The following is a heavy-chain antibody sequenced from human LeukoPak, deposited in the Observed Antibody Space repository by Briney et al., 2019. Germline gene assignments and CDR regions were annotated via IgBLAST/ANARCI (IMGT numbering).Heavy chain of an antibody. Sequence: PGGSLRLSRAASGFTFSSYGMHWVRQAPGKGLEWVAVVSYAGTNKYYADSVKGRFTISRDNSKNTLHLQMNSLRAEDTAVYYCARDISSRYFDLWGQGTLVTVSS. CDR3: ARDISSRYFDL. V-gene: IGHV3-33*01. CDR1: GFTFSSYG. J-gene: IGHJ4*02. CDR2: VSYAGTNK.